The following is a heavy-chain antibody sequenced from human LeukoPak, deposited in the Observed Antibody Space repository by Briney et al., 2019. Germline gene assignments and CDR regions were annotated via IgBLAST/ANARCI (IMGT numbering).Heavy chain of an antibody. V-gene: IGHV3-23*01. J-gene: IGHJ4*02. D-gene: IGHD5-18*01. Sequence: GGSLRLSCAGSGLTFSRYAMSWVRQAPGKGLEWVSAISESGSGTYYADSVKGRFTISRDNSKDTLSLQMNSLRAEDTAVYYCAKDIAQGYTFGSIEQDYWGQGTLVTVSS. CDR1: GLTFSRYA. CDR3: AKDIAQGYTFGSIEQDY. CDR2: ISESGSGT.